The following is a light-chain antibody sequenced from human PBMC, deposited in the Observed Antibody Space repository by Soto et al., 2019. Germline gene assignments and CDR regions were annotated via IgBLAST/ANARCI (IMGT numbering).Light chain of an antibody. J-gene: IGKJ3*01. V-gene: IGKV1-12*01. CDR1: LDISYL. CDR2: AAS. CDR3: QQANSFPFT. Sequence: DIQMTQSPSSVSASVGDRVTITCRASLDISYLLAWYQQKAGRAPKLLIYAASTLEGGVPSRFSGSGSGTHFTLTISSLQPEDFATYYCQQANSFPFTFGRGTKVD.